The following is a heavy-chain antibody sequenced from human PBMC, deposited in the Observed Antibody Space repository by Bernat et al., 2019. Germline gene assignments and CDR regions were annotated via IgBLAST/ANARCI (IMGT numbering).Heavy chain of an antibody. J-gene: IGHJ3*02. CDR2: SNSDGSKT. V-gene: IGHV3-74*01. D-gene: IGHD2-15*01. Sequence: EVQLVESGGGLVQPGGSLRLSCAASGFTFSGHWMHWVRQAPGKGLVWVSRSNSDGSKTNYADPLKGRFAISRDNAKSTVYLQMNSLRAEDTAVYYCARDSGYCSGGRCADAFDIWGQGTMVTVSS. CDR3: ARDSGYCSGGRCADAFDI. CDR1: GFTFSGHW.